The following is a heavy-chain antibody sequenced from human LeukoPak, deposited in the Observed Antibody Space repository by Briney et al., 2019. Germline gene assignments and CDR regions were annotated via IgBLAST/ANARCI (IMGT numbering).Heavy chain of an antibody. V-gene: IGHV1-69*13. Sequence: GASVKVSCKASGGTFSSYAISWLRQAPVQGLEWMGGIIPIFGTANYAQKFQGRVTITADESTSTAYMELSSLRSEDTAVYYCATPTPGGYIVGALGAFDYWGQGTLVTVSS. CDR2: IIPIFGTA. J-gene: IGHJ4*02. CDR1: GGTFSSYA. CDR3: ATPTPGGYIVGALGAFDY. D-gene: IGHD1-26*01.